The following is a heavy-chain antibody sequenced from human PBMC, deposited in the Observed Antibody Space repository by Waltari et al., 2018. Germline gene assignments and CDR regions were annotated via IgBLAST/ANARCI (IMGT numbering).Heavy chain of an antibody. J-gene: IGHJ4*02. V-gene: IGHV4-34*01. CDR2: INTSGSN. Sequence: QVQLQQWGAGLLKPSETLSLTCAVYGGSFSGYYWSWIRQPPGKGLEWIGEINTSGSNNYNPTLKSRFTISVDTSKNQFSLKLSAVTAADTAVYYCARGQGVPPGIAAAGQIDYWGQGTLVTVSS. CDR1: GGSFSGYY. D-gene: IGHD6-13*01. CDR3: ARGQGVPPGIAAAGQIDY.